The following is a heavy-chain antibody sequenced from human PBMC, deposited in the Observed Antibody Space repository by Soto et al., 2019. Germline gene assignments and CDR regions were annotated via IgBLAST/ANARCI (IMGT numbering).Heavy chain of an antibody. V-gene: IGHV3-33*05. CDR1: GLTISYYG. J-gene: IGHJ6*02. Sequence: QVQLLESGGGVVQPGRSLRLSCVASGLTISYYGMHWVRQPPGKGLEWVSFIQYDGSQLYYTDSVKGRFTISRDNSKKTVYLQMDSLRAEDTALYFGAREVHRTVVGGLDVRGPGTTVTVSS. CDR3: AREVHRTVVGGLDV. CDR2: IQYDGSQL. D-gene: IGHD5-12*01.